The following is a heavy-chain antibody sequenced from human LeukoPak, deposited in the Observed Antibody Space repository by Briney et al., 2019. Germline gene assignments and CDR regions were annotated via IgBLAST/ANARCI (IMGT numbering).Heavy chain of an antibody. CDR3: ARETTSSGSGY. CDR1: GGSISSGGYY. CDR2: IYHSGST. D-gene: IGHD1-14*01. J-gene: IGHJ4*02. V-gene: IGHV4-30-2*01. Sequence: PSETLSLTCTVSGGSISSGGYYWSWIRQPPGKGLEWIGYIYHSGSTYYNPSLKSRVTISVDKSKNQFSLKLSSVTAADTAVYYCARETTSSGSGYWGQGTLVTVSS.